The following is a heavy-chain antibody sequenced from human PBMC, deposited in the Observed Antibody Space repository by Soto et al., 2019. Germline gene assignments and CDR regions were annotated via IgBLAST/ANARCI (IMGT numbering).Heavy chain of an antibody. J-gene: IGHJ6*03. CDR3: ARDWGSIAVAGKGYYYYYMDV. Sequence: QVQLQESGPGLVKPSETLSLTCTVSGGSISSYYWSWIRQPPGKGLEWIGYIYYSGSTNYNPSLKSRVTISVDTSKNQFSLKLSSVTAADTAVYYCARDWGSIAVAGKGYYYYYMDVWGKGTTVTVSS. V-gene: IGHV4-59*01. CDR2: IYYSGST. D-gene: IGHD6-19*01. CDR1: GGSISSYY.